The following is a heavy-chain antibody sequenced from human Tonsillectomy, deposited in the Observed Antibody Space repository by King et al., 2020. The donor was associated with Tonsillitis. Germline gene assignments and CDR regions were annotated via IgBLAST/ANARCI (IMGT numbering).Heavy chain of an antibody. D-gene: IGHD6-13*01. CDR2: IHYSGST. CDR3: ARGEYSTSWRGLFLEY. CDR1: GGSISSYY. Sequence: QLQESGPGLMKPSETLSLTCTVSGGSISSYYWSWIRQSPGKGLEWIGYIHYSGSTNYNPSLKSRATILIDTSKNQFSLKLTSVTAADTAVYYCARGEYSTSWRGLFLEYWGQGTLVTVSS. J-gene: IGHJ4*02. V-gene: IGHV4-59*01.